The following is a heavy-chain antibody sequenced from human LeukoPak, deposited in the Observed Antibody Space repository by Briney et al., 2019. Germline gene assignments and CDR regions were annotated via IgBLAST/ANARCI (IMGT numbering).Heavy chain of an antibody. J-gene: IGHJ4*02. CDR2: LNWNGGTT. CDR3: ARDLVDYYGSGFDY. V-gene: IGHV3-20*04. Sequence: GGSLRLSCAASGFPFNEYGMSWVRQAPGKGLEWVSGLNWNGGTTGYADSVKGRFTISRDNAKNSLFLHMTSLRADDTAVYFCARDLVDYYGSGFDYWGQGTLVIVSS. D-gene: IGHD3-10*01. CDR1: GFPFNEYG.